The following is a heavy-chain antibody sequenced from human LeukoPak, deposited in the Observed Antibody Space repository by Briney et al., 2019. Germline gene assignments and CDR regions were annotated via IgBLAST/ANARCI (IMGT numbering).Heavy chain of an antibody. V-gene: IGHV4-4*08. CDR2: IYTSGST. CDR3: ARAPYSGSYGGYYYYMDV. J-gene: IGHJ6*03. Sequence: SETLSLTCAVYGGSFSGYYWSWIRQPPGKGLEWIGRIYTSGSTNYNPSLKSRVTISVDTSKNQFSLKLSSVTAADTAVYYCARAPYSGSYGGYYYYMDVWGKGTTVAVSS. D-gene: IGHD1-26*01. CDR1: GGSFSGYY.